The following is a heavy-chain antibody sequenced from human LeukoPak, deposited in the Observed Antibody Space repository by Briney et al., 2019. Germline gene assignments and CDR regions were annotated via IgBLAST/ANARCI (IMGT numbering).Heavy chain of an antibody. D-gene: IGHD3-22*01. CDR2: IYYCESI. V-gene: IGHV4-59*01. Sequence: PSETLSLTCTVCGGSISSYYWSWMRQPPGKGLEWIGYIYYCESINYNTSSKSPDTISVDTSKNQFSLKLSSVTAADTAVYYCARVRQFFDYDSSGYYSPFDYWGQGTLVTVSS. CDR1: GGSISSYY. J-gene: IGHJ4*02. CDR3: ARVRQFFDYDSSGYYSPFDY.